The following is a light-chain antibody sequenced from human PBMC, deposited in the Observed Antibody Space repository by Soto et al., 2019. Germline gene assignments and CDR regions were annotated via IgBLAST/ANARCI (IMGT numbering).Light chain of an antibody. CDR3: SSFTTSHTYV. CDR2: VVS. Sequence: QSVLTQPHSVSGSPGQSVTISCTGTSVDVGAYDFVSWYQQHPGKAPNLLIYVVSGRPSGVPHRFSGSKSGNAASLTISGLQAEDEADYYCSSFTTSHTYVFGTGTKVTVL. V-gene: IGLV2-11*01. J-gene: IGLJ1*01. CDR1: SVDVGAYDF.